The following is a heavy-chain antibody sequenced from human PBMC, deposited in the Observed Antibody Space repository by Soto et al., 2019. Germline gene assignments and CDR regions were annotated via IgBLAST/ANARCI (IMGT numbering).Heavy chain of an antibody. Sequence: QVHLVESGGGVVQPGRSLTISCVGSGFAFSTYGMHWVRQAPAKGLEWVALISYDGTDKYYADSVKGRFSLSGDNSKQTLSLLMDSLRPADTAVYYWAKDFGAWSDSWGQGTLVHVSS. V-gene: IGHV3-30*18. CDR2: ISYDGTDK. J-gene: IGHJ5*02. D-gene: IGHD6-19*01. CDR3: AKDFGAWSDS. CDR1: GFAFSTYG.